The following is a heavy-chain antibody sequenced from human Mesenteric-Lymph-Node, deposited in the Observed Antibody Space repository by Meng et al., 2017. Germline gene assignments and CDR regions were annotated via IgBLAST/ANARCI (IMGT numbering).Heavy chain of an antibody. CDR2: IDTSGTI. Sequence: SETLSLTCTVSGGSINTYSWSWIRQPAGKGLEWIGRIDTSGTITYNPSLKSRVTISVDTSKNQFSLKLSSVTAADTAVYYCARHDYYDSSGYYPLPGYFQHWGQGTLVTVSS. CDR3: ARHDYYDSSGYYPLPGYFQH. V-gene: IGHV4-4*07. CDR1: GGSINTYS. J-gene: IGHJ1*01. D-gene: IGHD3-22*01.